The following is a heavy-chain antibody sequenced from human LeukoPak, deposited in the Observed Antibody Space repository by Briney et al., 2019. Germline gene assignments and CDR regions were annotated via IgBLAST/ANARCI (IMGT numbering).Heavy chain of an antibody. CDR1: GFTFSSYW. V-gene: IGHV3-48*01. CDR2: ITSTSSTI. CDR3: ARVRAGLSAGYYYYMDV. Sequence: GGSLRLSCAPSGFTFSSYWMSWVRQAPGKGLEWVSYITSTSSTIHHADSVKGRFTISRDNVKNSLSLQMNSLRAEDTAVYYCARVRAGLSAGYYYYMDVWGKGTTVTVSS. J-gene: IGHJ6*03. D-gene: IGHD3-10*01.